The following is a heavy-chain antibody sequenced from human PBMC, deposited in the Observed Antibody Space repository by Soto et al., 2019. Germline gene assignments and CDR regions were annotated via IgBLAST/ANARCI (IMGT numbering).Heavy chain of an antibody. CDR1: GYTFTSYA. V-gene: IGHV1-46*01. Sequence: ASVKVSCKASGYTFTSYAMHWVRQAPGQGLEWMGIINPTGGSTNYAQKFQGRVTITADESTSTAYMELSSLRSEDTAVYYCARDHPEYSYGSLDYWGQGTLVTVSS. CDR3: ARDHPEYSYGSLDY. CDR2: INPTGGST. D-gene: IGHD5-18*01. J-gene: IGHJ4*02.